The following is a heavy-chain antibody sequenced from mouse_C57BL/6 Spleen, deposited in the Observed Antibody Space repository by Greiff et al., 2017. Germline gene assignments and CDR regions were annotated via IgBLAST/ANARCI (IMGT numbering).Heavy chain of an antibody. Sequence: QVQLQQPGAELVMPGASVKLSCKASGYTFTSYWMHWVQQRPGQGLVWIGEIDPSDSYPNYNQKFKGKSTLTVDKSSSTAYMQLSSLTSEDSAVYYCARSDDFYWYFDVWGTGTTVTVSS. CDR1: GYTFTSYW. CDR2: IDPSDSYP. J-gene: IGHJ1*03. V-gene: IGHV1-69*01. CDR3: ARSDDFYWYFDV.